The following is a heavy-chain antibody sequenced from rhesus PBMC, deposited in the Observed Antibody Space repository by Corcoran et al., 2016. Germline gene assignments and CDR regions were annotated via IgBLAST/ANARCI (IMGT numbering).Heavy chain of an antibody. CDR3: ARLRSGDYYSFDY. D-gene: IGHD3-34*01. CDR2: IYGSSTSP. J-gene: IGHJ4*01. V-gene: IGHV4S10*01. CDR1: GGSISDSYR. Sequence: QVQLQGSGPGVVKPSETLSLTCAVSGGSISDSYRWSWIRQPPGKGLEWIGYIYGSSTSPNYNPSLKSRVTISKDTSKNQFSLKLSSVTAADTAVYYCARLRSGDYYSFDYWGQGVLVTVSS.